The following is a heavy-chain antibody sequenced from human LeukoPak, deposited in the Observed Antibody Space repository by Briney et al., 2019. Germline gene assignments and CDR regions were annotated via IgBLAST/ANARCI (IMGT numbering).Heavy chain of an antibody. V-gene: IGHV3-66*01. D-gene: IGHD3-16*01. CDR1: GFTVSSNY. Sequence: PGGSLRLSCADSGFTVSSNYMSWVRQAPGKGLEWVSVIYSGGSTYYADSVKGRFTISRDNSKNTLYLQMNSLRAEDTAVYYCAGSLGDDAFDIWGQGTMVTVSS. CDR3: AGSLGDDAFDI. J-gene: IGHJ3*02. CDR2: IYSGGST.